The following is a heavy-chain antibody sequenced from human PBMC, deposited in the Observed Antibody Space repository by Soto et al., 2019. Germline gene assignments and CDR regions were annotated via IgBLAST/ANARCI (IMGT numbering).Heavy chain of an antibody. CDR1: GFTFSSYA. D-gene: IGHD2-2*01. CDR3: AKDIYRRDCSSTSCKNDY. J-gene: IGHJ4*02. Sequence: GGSLRLSCAASGFTFSSYAMSWVRQAPGKGLEWVSAISGSGGSTYYADSVKGRFTISRDNSKNTLYLQMNSLRAEDTAVYYCAKDIYRRDCSSTSCKNDYWGQGTLVTVSS. V-gene: IGHV3-23*01. CDR2: ISGSGGST.